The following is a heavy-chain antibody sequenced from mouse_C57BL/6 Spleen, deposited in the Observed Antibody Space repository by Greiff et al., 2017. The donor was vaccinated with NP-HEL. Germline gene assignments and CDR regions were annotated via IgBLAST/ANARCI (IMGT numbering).Heavy chain of an antibody. Sequence: QVQLQQSGPELVKPGASVKISCKASGYAFSSSWMNWVKQRPGKGLEWIGRIYPGDGDTNYNGKFKGKATLTADKSSSTAYMQLSSLASEDSAVYFCARDYLGAMDYWGQGTSVTVSS. CDR3: ARDYLGAMDY. D-gene: IGHD2-4*01. V-gene: IGHV1-82*01. CDR1: GYAFSSSW. J-gene: IGHJ4*01. CDR2: IYPGDGDT.